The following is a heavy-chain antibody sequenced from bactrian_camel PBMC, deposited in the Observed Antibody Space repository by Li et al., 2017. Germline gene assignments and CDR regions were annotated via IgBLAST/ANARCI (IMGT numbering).Heavy chain of an antibody. CDR1: GYTYCRYD. CDR2: IKEDGST. Sequence: HVQLVESGGGSVQAGGSLRLSCAASGYTYCRYDMSWYRQAPGKEREFVSSIKEDGSTTYADSVKGRFTISQDNAKIAVFLQMNSLKPEDTAVYYCAADDEIYEVRGSCQSLRAGRRWGQGTQVTVS. CDR3: AADDEIYEVRGSCQSLRAGRR. D-gene: IGHD2*01. J-gene: IGHJ4*01. V-gene: IGHV3S53*01.